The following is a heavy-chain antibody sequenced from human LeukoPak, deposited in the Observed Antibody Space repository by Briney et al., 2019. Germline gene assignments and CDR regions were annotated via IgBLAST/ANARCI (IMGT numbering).Heavy chain of an antibody. CDR2: IYPGDSDT. CDR1: GYSFTSYW. CDR3: ARLGSGDYVWSFSTPFDY. J-gene: IGHJ4*02. Sequence: KHGESLKISCKGSGYSFTSYWIGWVRQMPGKGLEWMGIIYPGDSDTRYSPSFQGQVTISADKSISTAYLQWSSLKASDTAMYYCARLGSGDYVWSFSTPFDYWGQGTLVTVSS. V-gene: IGHV5-51*01. D-gene: IGHD3-16*01.